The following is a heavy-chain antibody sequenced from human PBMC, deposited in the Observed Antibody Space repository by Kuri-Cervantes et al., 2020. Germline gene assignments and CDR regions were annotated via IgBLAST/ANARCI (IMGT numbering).Heavy chain of an antibody. CDR3: ARGYYASGLRAFDI. CDR1: GFTFSSYG. J-gene: IGHJ3*02. D-gene: IGHD3-10*01. CDR2: ISYDGSNK. Sequence: GESLKISCAASGFTFSSYGMHWVRQAPGKGLEWVAVISYDGSNKYYADSVKGRFTISRDNSKNTLYLQMNSLRAEDTAVYYCARGYYASGLRAFDIWGQGTMVTVSS. V-gene: IGHV3-30*03.